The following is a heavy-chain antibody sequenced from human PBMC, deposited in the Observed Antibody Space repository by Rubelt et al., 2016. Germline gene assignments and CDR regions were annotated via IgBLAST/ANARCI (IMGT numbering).Heavy chain of an antibody. CDR1: GFTFSSYW. CDR2: IRQDGVET. J-gene: IGHJ4*02. CDR3: TTDRN. V-gene: IGHV3-7*03. Sequence: EVQLVESGGGLVQPGGSLGLSCAASGFTFSSYWMTRVRQAPGKGLEWVANIRQDGVETYYVDYVKGRSTTSRDNAKCSLFLEMNGLRAEDTAVYYCTTDRNWGQGTLVTVSS.